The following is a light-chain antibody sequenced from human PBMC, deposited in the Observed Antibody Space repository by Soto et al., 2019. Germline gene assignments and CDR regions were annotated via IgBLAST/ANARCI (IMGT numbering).Light chain of an antibody. CDR2: AAS. Sequence: DIQMTQCPSSLSASVGDRVTVTCRASQSISSYLNWYQQKPGKAPKLLIYAASSLQSGVPSRFSGSGSGTDFTLTISRLEPEDFAVYYCQQYGSSGTFGQGTKVDIK. J-gene: IGKJ1*01. CDR1: QSISSY. V-gene: IGKV1-39*01. CDR3: QQYGSSGT.